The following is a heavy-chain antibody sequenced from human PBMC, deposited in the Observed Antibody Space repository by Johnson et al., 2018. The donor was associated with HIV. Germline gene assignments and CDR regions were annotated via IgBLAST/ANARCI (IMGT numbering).Heavy chain of an antibody. CDR3: ARDRIPYNWNYEGDAFDI. V-gene: IGHV3-7*01. CDR2: IKQDGSEK. D-gene: IGHD1-7*01. J-gene: IGHJ3*02. Sequence: EVQLVESGGGLVQPGGSLRLSCAASGFTFSSYWMSWVRQAPGKGLEWVANIKQDGSEKYYVDSVTGRFPISRDNAKNSLYLQMNSLRAEDTAVYYCARDRIPYNWNYEGDAFDIWGQGTMVTVSS. CDR1: GFTFSSYW.